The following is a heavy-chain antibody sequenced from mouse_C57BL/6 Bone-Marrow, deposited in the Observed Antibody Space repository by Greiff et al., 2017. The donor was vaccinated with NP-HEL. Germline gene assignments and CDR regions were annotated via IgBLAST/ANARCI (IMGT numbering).Heavy chain of an antibody. CDR3: ARRGAYGSSPYYYAMDY. Sequence: QVQLQQPGAELVRPGSSVKLSCKASGYTFTSYWMDWVKQRPGQGLEWIGNIYPSDSETHYNQKFKDKATLTVDKSSSTAYMQLSSLTSEDSAVYYCARRGAYGSSPYYYAMDYWGQGTSVTVSS. CDR1: GYTFTSYW. V-gene: IGHV1-61*01. CDR2: IYPSDSET. D-gene: IGHD1-1*01. J-gene: IGHJ4*01.